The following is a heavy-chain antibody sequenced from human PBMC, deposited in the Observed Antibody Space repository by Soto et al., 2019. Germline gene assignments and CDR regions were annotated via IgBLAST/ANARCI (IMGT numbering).Heavy chain of an antibody. CDR1: GFTFSSYA. Sequence: EVQLLESGGGLVQPGGSLRLSCAASGFTFSSYAMSWVRQAPGKGLEWVSAISGSGGSTYYADSVKGRFTISRDNSKNTLYLQLTRLRAEDTAVYYCATGPMTPRRYYFDYWCKGTLVTVSS. J-gene: IGHJ4*02. CDR2: ISGSGGST. V-gene: IGHV3-23*01. D-gene: IGHD2-15*01. CDR3: ATGPMTPRRYYFDY.